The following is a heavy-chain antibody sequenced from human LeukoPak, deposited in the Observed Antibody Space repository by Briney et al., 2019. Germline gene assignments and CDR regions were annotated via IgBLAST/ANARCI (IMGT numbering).Heavy chain of an antibody. D-gene: IGHD3-22*01. CDR2: IYPGDSDT. J-gene: IGHJ3*02. Sequence: GESLKISCKGSGYSFTSYWIGWVHQMPGKGLEWMGIIYPGDSDTRYSPSFQGQVTISADKSISTAYLQWSSLKASDTAMFYCARPRDSSGPRGAFDIWGQGTMVTVSS. CDR3: ARPRDSSGPRGAFDI. V-gene: IGHV5-51*07. CDR1: GYSFTSYW.